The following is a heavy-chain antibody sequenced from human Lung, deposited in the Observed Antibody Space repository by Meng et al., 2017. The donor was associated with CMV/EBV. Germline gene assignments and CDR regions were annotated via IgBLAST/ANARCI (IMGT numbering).Heavy chain of an antibody. Sequence: GGSLRLSCAASGFTVTSNSMTWVRQAPGKGLECVSVIYSGGDTKYANSVKGRFTISSDNSKNTLFLQMNYLKPGDTAVYYCARNSLDYDAFEIWGQGTMVTVSS. J-gene: IGHJ3*02. CDR1: GFTVTSNS. CDR2: IYSGGDT. CDR3: ARNSLDYDAFEI. V-gene: IGHV3-53*01. D-gene: IGHD3-9*01.